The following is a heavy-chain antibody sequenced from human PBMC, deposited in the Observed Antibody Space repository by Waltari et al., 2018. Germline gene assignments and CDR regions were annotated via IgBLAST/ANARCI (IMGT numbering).Heavy chain of an antibody. Sequence: EVQLVQSGAEVKEPGESRKISCKGSEYNFINYWIGWVRQMPGKGLEWMGIIYPGDSESTYSPSFQGQVTISVDKSISTAYLQWSRLKASDTAIYYCARLGRQEGVGFDIWGQGTMVTVSS. CDR2: IYPGDSES. D-gene: IGHD2-8*01. J-gene: IGHJ3*02. CDR1: EYNFINYW. CDR3: ARLGRQEGVGFDI. V-gene: IGHV5-51*01.